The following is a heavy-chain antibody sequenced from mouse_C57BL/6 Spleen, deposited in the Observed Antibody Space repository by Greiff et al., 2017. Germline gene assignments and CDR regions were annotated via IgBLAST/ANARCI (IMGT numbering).Heavy chain of an antibody. Sequence: QVQLQQPGAELVMPGASVKLSCKASGYTFTSYWMHWVKQRPGQGLEWIGEIDPSDSYTNYNQKFKGKSTLTVDKSSSTAYLQLSSLTSEDSAVYYGARKGGSWSMDYWGQGTSVTVSS. CDR3: ARKGGSWSMDY. CDR1: GYTFTSYW. CDR2: IDPSDSYT. J-gene: IGHJ4*01. D-gene: IGHD1-1*01. V-gene: IGHV1-69*01.